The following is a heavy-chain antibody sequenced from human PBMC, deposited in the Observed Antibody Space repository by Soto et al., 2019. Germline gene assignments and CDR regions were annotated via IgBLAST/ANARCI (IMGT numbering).Heavy chain of an antibody. CDR3: AIGTYSYDSIGYAGAFEI. V-gene: IGHV1-69*01. D-gene: IGHD3-22*01. Sequence: QVQLVQSGAEVKKPGSSVKLSCKASGGTFSSYAMNWVRQAPGQGLEWMGGIIPIFGTANNAQKFQGRVTNTADESTSTAYMELSSLRSADTAVYYCAIGTYSYDSIGYAGAFEIWGQGTMVTVSS. CDR2: IIPIFGTA. CDR1: GGTFSSYA. J-gene: IGHJ3*02.